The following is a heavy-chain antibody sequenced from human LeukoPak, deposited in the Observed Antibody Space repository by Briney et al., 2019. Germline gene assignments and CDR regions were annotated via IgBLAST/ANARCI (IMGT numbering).Heavy chain of an antibody. CDR3: ARDGGTYYFDY. J-gene: IGHJ4*02. CDR1: GGSFSGYY. V-gene: IGHV4-59*01. D-gene: IGHD1-26*01. CDR2: IYYSGST. Sequence: SEALSLTCAVYGGSFSGYYWSWLRQPPGKGLEWIGYIYYSGSTNYNPSLKSRVTISVDTSKSQFSLRLSSVTAADTAVYYCARDGGTYYFDYWGRGTLVTVSS.